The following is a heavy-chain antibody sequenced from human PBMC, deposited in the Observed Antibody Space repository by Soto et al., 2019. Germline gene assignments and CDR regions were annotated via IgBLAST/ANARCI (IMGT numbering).Heavy chain of an antibody. D-gene: IGHD4-17*01. CDR2: IIPIFGTA. V-gene: IGHV1-69*12. CDR1: GGTFSSYA. CDR3: ARDRENDYCDYRPDYYYYYGMDV. J-gene: IGHJ6*02. Sequence: QVQLVQSGAEVKKPGSSVKVSCKASGGTFSSYAISWVRQAPGQGLEWMGGIIPIFGTANYAQKFQGRVTITADESTSTAYMELSSLRSEDTAVYYCARDRENDYCDYRPDYYYYYGMDVWGQGTTVTVSS.